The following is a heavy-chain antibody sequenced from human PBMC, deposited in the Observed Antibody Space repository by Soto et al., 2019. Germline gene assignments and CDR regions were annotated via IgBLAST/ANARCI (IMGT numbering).Heavy chain of an antibody. J-gene: IGHJ5*02. CDR2: LHSTGAT. CDR3: VRDVPAAGTDWFDP. Sequence: PSETLSLPCTVSGGSINNYWWSWTRQAADNRLAWIGRLHSTGATNYNPSLRSRVTRSVDKSKNQFSLILASVTAADTAVYYCVRDVPAAGTDWFDPWGQGTLVTVSS. CDR1: GGSINNYW. D-gene: IGHD6-13*01. V-gene: IGHV4-4*07.